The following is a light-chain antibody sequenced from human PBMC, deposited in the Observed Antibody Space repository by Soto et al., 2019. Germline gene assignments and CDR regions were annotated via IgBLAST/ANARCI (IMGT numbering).Light chain of an antibody. V-gene: IGLV2-23*01. CDR1: SSDVGSYNL. CDR2: EGG. Sequence: QSVLTQPASVSGSPGQSITISCTGTSSDVGSYNLVSWYQQHPGKAPKLMIYEGGKRPSGVSNRFSGSKSGNTASLTISGLQAEDEADYYCCSYAGSRVFGGGTQLTVL. CDR3: CSYAGSRV. J-gene: IGLJ3*02.